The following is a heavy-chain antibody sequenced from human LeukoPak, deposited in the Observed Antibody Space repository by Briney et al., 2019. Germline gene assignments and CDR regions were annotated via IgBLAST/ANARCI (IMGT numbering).Heavy chain of an antibody. CDR3: ARGPAAVTTSARYYYYYYMDV. CDR1: GGTFTSYA. J-gene: IGHJ6*03. Sequence: SVNVSCKASGGTFTSYAISWVRQAPGQGLEWMGGIIPIFGTANYAQKFQGRVTITADKSTSTAYMELSSLRSEDTAVYYCARGPAAVTTSARYYYYYYMDVWGKGTTVTVSS. D-gene: IGHD4-11*01. V-gene: IGHV1-69*06. CDR2: IIPIFGTA.